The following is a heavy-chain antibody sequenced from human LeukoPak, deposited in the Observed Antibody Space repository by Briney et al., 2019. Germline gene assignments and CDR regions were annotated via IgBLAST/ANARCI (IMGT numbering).Heavy chain of an antibody. J-gene: IGHJ4*02. CDR2: ISGSGGST. D-gene: IGHD3-22*01. Sequence: PGGSLRLSCAASGFTFSSYAMSWVRQAPGKGLEWVSAISGSGGSTYYADSVKGRFTISRDNSKNTLYLQMNSLRAEDTAVYYCAKDPRTWTYYYDSSGYYFDYWGQGTLVTVSS. V-gene: IGHV3-23*01. CDR3: AKDPRTWTYYYDSSGYYFDY. CDR1: GFTFSSYA.